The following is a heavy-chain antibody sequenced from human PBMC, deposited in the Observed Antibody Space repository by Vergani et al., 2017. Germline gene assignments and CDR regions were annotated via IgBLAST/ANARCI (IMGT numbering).Heavy chain of an antibody. D-gene: IGHD3-22*01. Sequence: QVQLVESGGGVVQPGRSLRLSCAASGFTFSSYGMHWVRQAPGKGLEWVAVIWYDGSNKYYADSVKGRFTISRDNSKNTLYLQMNSLRAEDTAVYYCARDPQGFYYDSSGYYFDYWGQGTLVTVSS. CDR1: GFTFSSYG. J-gene: IGHJ4*02. V-gene: IGHV3-33*01. CDR2: IWYDGSNK. CDR3: ARDPQGFYYDSSGYYFDY.